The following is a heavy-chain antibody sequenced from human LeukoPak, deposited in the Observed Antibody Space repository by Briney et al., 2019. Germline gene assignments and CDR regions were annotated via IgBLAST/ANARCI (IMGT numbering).Heavy chain of an antibody. CDR2: IYYSGST. D-gene: IGHD3-3*01. J-gene: IGHJ2*01. CDR1: GGSISSYY. V-gene: IGHV4-59*01. Sequence: KTSETLSLTCTVSGGSISSYYWSWIRQPPGKGLEWIGYIYYSGSTNYNPSLKSRVTISADTSKNHFSLKLSSVTAADTAVYYCARFRDDYYDFWSGQQVSRCFDLWGRGTLVTVSS. CDR3: ARFRDDYYDFWSGQQVSRCFDL.